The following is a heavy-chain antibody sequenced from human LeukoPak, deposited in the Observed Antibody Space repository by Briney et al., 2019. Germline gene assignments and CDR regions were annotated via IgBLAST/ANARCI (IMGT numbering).Heavy chain of an antibody. D-gene: IGHD3-3*01. CDR1: GGSISSYY. CDR2: IYYSGST. J-gene: IGHJ4*02. Sequence: SETLSLTCTVSGGSISSYYWSWIRQPPGKGLEWIGYIYYSGSTNYNPSLKSRVIISVDTSKNQFSLKLSSVTAADTAVYYCVRKFAFCSGPDYWGQGTLVTVSS. CDR3: VRKFAFCSGPDY. V-gene: IGHV4-59*01.